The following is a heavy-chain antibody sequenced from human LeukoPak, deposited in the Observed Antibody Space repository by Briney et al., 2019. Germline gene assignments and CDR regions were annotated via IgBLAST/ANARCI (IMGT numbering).Heavy chain of an antibody. V-gene: IGHV3-53*01. CDR3: ASNLGARNAFDI. D-gene: IGHD1-1*01. CDR1: GFSVSNNY. Sequence: GGSLRLSCAASGFSVSNNYMSWVRQPPGKGLEWVSVIYSGGSTYYADSVKGRFTISRDNSKNTLYLQVYSLRAEDTAVYYCASNLGARNAFDIWGQGTMVTVSS. CDR2: IYSGGST. J-gene: IGHJ3*02.